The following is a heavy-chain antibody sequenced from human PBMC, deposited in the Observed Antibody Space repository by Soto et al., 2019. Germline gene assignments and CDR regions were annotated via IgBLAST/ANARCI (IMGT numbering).Heavy chain of an antibody. CDR2: ISSSGGNT. D-gene: IGHD3-22*01. J-gene: IGHJ4*02. CDR3: AKYQPMNHPRPDFGY. Sequence: EVQLLESGGDLVQPGGSLRLSCAASGFTFSSYAMNWVRQAPGKGLGWVSAISSSGGNTFYADSVKGRFTISRDNARNSLYLQMNSLRAEDTAIYYCAKYQPMNHPRPDFGYWGQGTLVTVSS. CDR1: GFTFSSYA. V-gene: IGHV3-23*01.